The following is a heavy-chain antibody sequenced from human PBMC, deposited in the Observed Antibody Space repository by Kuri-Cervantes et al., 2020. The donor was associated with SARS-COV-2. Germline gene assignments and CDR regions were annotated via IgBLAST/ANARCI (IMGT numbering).Heavy chain of an antibody. CDR1: GFTFSSYA. Sequence: GESLKISCAASGFTFSSYAMHWVRQAPGKGLEWVAVISYDGSNKYYADSAKGRFTISRDNSKNTLYLQMNSLRAEDTAVYYCARADGITMIVETRPTDYWGQGTLVTVSS. D-gene: IGHD3-22*01. CDR3: ARADGITMIVETRPTDY. CDR2: ISYDGSNK. J-gene: IGHJ4*02. V-gene: IGHV3-30*04.